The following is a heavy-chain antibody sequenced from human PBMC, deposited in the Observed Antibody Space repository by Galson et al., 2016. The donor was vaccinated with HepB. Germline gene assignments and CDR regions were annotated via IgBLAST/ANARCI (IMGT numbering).Heavy chain of an antibody. CDR3: ARVLGGTSTGYFDL. V-gene: IGHV3-23*01. CDR2: ISGSVITT. J-gene: IGHJ4*02. Sequence: GLEWVSTISGSVITTYYTDSVKGRFTISRDNSKNTLYLQMNSLRAEDTAVYYCARVLGGTSTGYFDLWGQGTLVTVSS. D-gene: IGHD1-1*01.